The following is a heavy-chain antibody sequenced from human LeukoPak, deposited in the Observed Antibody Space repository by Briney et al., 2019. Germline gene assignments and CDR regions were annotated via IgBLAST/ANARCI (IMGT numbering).Heavy chain of an antibody. V-gene: IGHV3-48*03. J-gene: IGHJ3*02. CDR1: GFTFSSYE. CDR3: AKDGYGFDSSGYRLRDAFDI. Sequence: GGSLRLSCAASGFTFSSYEMNWVRQAPGKGLEWVSYISSSGSTIYYADSVKGRFTISRDNAKNSLYLQMNSLRAEDAALYYCAKDGYGFDSSGYRLRDAFDIWGQGTMVTVSS. D-gene: IGHD3-22*01. CDR2: ISSSGSTI.